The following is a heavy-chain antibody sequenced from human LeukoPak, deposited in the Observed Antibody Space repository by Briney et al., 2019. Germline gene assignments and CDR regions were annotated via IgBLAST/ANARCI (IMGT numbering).Heavy chain of an antibody. J-gene: IGHJ6*02. D-gene: IGHD1-26*01. CDR1: GDSVSSNNAA. CDR2: TYYRSKWYI. Sequence: SQTLSLTCAISGDSVSSNNAAWNWIRQSPSRGLEWLGRTYYRSKWYIDYAASVNSRMTISSDTSKNQFSLQLNSVTPEDTAVYYCARGWDLNVWGQGTTVIVSS. CDR3: ARGWDLNV. V-gene: IGHV6-1*01.